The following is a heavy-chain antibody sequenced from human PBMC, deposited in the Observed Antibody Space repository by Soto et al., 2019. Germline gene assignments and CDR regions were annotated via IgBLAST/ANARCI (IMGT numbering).Heavy chain of an antibody. CDR1: GFTFSSYW. D-gene: IGHD2-2*01. CDR2: IKQDGSEK. CDR3: ARDWGDIVVVPAATLNWFDP. Sequence: PWGSLRLSCAASGFTFSSYWMSWVRQAPGKGLEWVANIKQDGSEKYYVDSVKGRFTISRDNAKNSLYLQMNSLRAEDTAVYYCARDWGDIVVVPAATLNWFDPRGQGTLVTVSS. J-gene: IGHJ5*02. V-gene: IGHV3-7*01.